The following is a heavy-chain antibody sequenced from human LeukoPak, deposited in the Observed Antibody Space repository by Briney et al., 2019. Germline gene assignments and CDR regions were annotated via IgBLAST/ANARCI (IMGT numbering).Heavy chain of an antibody. Sequence: SETLSLTCTVSGGSISSSSYYWGWIRQPPGKGLEWIGYIYHSGSTNYNPSLKSRVTISVDTSKNEFSLKLTSVTAADTAVYYCAREANYYGSGSYFEGTFDYWGQGSLVTVSS. CDR3: AREANYYGSGSYFEGTFDY. D-gene: IGHD3-10*01. V-gene: IGHV4-61*01. CDR2: IYHSGST. CDR1: GGSISSSSYY. J-gene: IGHJ4*02.